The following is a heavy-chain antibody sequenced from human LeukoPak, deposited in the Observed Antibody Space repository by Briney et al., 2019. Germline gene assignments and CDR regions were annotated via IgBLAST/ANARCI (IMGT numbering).Heavy chain of an antibody. CDR3: ARDARGYCSSTSCRQERNAFDI. D-gene: IGHD2-2*01. CDR1: GDSVSSNSAA. CDR2: TYYRSKWYN. V-gene: IGHV6-1*01. J-gene: IGHJ3*02. Sequence: SQTLSLTCAISGDSVSSNSAAWNWIRQSPSRGLEWLGRTYYRSKWYNDYAVSVKSRITINPDTSKNQFSLQLNSVTPEDTAVYYCARDARGYCSSTSCRQERNAFDIWGQGTMVTVSS.